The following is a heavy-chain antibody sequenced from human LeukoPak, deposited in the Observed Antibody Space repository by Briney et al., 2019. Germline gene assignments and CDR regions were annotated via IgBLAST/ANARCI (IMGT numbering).Heavy chain of an antibody. CDR2: IYYSGST. V-gene: IGHV4-30-4*01. CDR1: GGSISSGDYY. Sequence: PSETLSLTCTVSGGSISSGDYYRSWIRQPPGKGLEWIGYIYYSGSTYYNPSLKSRVTISVDTSKNQFSLKLSSVTAADTAVYYCARGKYYYGSGSYKIDAFDIWGQGTMVTVSS. CDR3: ARGKYYYGSGSYKIDAFDI. D-gene: IGHD3-10*01. J-gene: IGHJ3*02.